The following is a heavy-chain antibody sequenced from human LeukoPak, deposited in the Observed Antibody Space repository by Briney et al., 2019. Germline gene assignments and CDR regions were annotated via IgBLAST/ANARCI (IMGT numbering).Heavy chain of an antibody. Sequence: AGGSLRLSCEVSGFTLSRYSMNWVRQAPGKGLEWVSAISTDIDYIYYGDSVKGRFTVSRDNAKNSLYLQMNSLRAEDTALYYCVRASYSSTGYLDSWGQGTPVTVSS. D-gene: IGHD6-13*01. J-gene: IGHJ4*02. CDR1: GFTLSRYS. CDR2: ISTDIDYI. CDR3: VRASYSSTGYLDS. V-gene: IGHV3-21*01.